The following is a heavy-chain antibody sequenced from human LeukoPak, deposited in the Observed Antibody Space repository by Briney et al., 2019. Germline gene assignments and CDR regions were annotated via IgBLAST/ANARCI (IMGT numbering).Heavy chain of an antibody. D-gene: IGHD5-12*01. CDR2: ISYDGSNK. J-gene: IGHJ6*02. V-gene: IGHV3-30*04. Sequence: GGSLRLSCAASGFTFSSYAMHWVRQAPGTGLEWVAVISYDGSNKYYADSVKGRFTISRDNSKNTLYLQMNSLRAEDTAVYYYARSSDSGYDSPPYYYYYGMDVWGQGTTVTVSS. CDR3: ARSSDSGYDSPPYYYYYGMDV. CDR1: GFTFSSYA.